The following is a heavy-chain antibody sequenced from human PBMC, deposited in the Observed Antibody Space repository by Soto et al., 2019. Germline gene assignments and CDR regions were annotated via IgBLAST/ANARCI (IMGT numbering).Heavy chain of an antibody. CDR3: AKARSEGHWEDYYYYGMDV. Sequence: GSLRLSCAASGFTFSSYAMSWVRQAPGKGLEWVSAISGSGGSTYYADSVKGRFTISRDNSKNTLYLQMNSLRAEDTAVYYCAKARSEGHWEDYYYYGMDVWGQGTTVTV. V-gene: IGHV3-23*01. J-gene: IGHJ6*02. CDR1: GFTFSSYA. CDR2: ISGSGGST. D-gene: IGHD1-26*01.